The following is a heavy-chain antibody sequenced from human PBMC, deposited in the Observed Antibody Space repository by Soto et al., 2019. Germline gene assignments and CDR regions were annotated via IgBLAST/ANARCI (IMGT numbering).Heavy chain of an antibody. CDR2: ISYDGSNK. D-gene: IGHD1-26*01. Sequence: QVQLVESGGGVVQPGRSLRLSCAASGFTFSSYAMHWVRQAPGKGLEWVAVISYDGSNKYYADSVKGRFTISRDNSKNTRYLQMNSLRAEDTAVYYCARVRGSHLDYWGQGTLVTVSS. J-gene: IGHJ4*02. V-gene: IGHV3-30-3*01. CDR3: ARVRGSHLDY. CDR1: GFTFSSYA.